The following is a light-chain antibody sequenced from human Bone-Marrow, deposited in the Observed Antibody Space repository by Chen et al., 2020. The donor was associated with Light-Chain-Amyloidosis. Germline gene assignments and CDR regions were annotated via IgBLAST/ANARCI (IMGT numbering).Light chain of an antibody. Sequence: SYELTQPPSVSVSPGQTARITCSGDDLPTKYAYWYQQKPGQAPVLVIHRATERPSGISERFSGSSSGTTATLTISGVQAEDEADYHCQSADSSGTYEVIFGGGTKLTAL. CDR2: RAT. CDR1: DLPTKY. V-gene: IGLV3-25*03. CDR3: QSADSSGTYEVI. J-gene: IGLJ2*01.